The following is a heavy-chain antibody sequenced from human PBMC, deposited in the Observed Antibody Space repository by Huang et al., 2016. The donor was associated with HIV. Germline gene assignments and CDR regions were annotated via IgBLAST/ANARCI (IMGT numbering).Heavy chain of an antibody. CDR1: GGSISSSSYY. Sequence: QLQLQESGPGLVKPSETLSLTCSVSGGSISSSSYYWGWIRQPPGKGLGWIGSIYYGGSTCDNPSLKSRITISVDTSKNQFSLRLSSGTAADTSVYYCARHMDCSSSSCLAGGHERGPFDMWGQGTMVTVSS. J-gene: IGHJ3*02. V-gene: IGHV4-39*01. D-gene: IGHD2-2*01. CDR3: ARHMDCSSSSCLAGGHERGPFDM. CDR2: IYYGGST.